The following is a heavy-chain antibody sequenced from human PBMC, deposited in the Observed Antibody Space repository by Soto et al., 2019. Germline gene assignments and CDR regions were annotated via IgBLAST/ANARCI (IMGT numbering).Heavy chain of an antibody. D-gene: IGHD2-15*01. V-gene: IGHV4-30-4*01. Sequence: PSETLSLTCTVSGGSISSGDSYWNWIRQTPGKGLEWIGYVFQTGATYYNSSLKSRVTISVDTSKNQFSLKLNSVTAADTAVYYCARDLMMRSCSAGRCYNTWWFDPWGRGNLVTVSS. CDR1: GGSISSGDSY. CDR2: VFQTGAT. J-gene: IGHJ5*02. CDR3: ARDLMMRSCSAGRCYNTWWFDP.